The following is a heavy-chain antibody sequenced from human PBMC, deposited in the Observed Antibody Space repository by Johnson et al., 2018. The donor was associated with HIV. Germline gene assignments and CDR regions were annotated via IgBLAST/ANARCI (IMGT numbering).Heavy chain of an antibody. CDR1: GFTFSSYA. CDR2: ISGSGGST. V-gene: IGHV3-23*04. J-gene: IGHJ3*02. CDR3: ARNADWGRGGDAFDI. Sequence: VQLVKSGGGLVQPGGSLRLSCPASGFTFSSYAMSWVRQAPGKGLEWVSAISGSGGSTYYADSVKGRFTISRDNSKNTLYLQMRSLRADDTAVYYCARNADWGRGGDAFDIWGQGTRVTVSS. D-gene: IGHD7-27*01.